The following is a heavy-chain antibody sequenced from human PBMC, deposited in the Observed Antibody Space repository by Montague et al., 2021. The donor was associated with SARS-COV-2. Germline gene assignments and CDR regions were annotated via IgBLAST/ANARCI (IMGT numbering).Heavy chain of an antibody. Sequence: SETLSLTCTVSGYSISSGYHWGWLRQPPGNGLEWIGSIYHSGSTYYNPSLKSRVTISVDTSKNQFSLKLSSVTAADTAVYYCARERRYCSGGGCYSGWFDPWGQGTLVTVSS. CDR2: IYHSGST. V-gene: IGHV4-38-2*02. CDR1: GYSISSGYH. CDR3: ARERRYCSGGGCYSGWFDP. D-gene: IGHD2-15*01. J-gene: IGHJ5*02.